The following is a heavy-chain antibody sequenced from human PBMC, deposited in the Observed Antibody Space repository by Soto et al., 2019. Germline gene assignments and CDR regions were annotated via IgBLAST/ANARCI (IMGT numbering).Heavy chain of an antibody. J-gene: IGHJ4*02. V-gene: IGHV1-46*01. CDR2: INPSGGST. Sequence: ASLKVSCKASGYTFTSYYMHWVRQAPGQGLEWMGIINPSGGSTSYAQKFQGRVTMTRDTSTSTVYMELSSLRSEDTAVYYCARGRGPYSSSSWVIDYWGQGTLVNVSS. CDR1: GYTFTSYY. D-gene: IGHD6-6*01. CDR3: ARGRGPYSSSSWVIDY.